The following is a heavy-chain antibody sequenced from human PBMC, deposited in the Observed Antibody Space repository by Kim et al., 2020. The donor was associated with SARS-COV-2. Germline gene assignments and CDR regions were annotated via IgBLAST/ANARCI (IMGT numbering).Heavy chain of an antibody. Sequence: SETLSLTCTVSGGSISSGGYYWSWIRQHPGKGLEWIGYIYYSGSTYYNPSLKSRVTISVDTSKNQFSLKLSSVTAADTAVYYCARAHLYSSSWYGEDWGQGTLVTVSS. J-gene: IGHJ4*02. CDR2: IYYSGST. V-gene: IGHV4-31*03. D-gene: IGHD6-13*01. CDR3: ARAHLYSSSWYGED. CDR1: GGSISSGGYY.